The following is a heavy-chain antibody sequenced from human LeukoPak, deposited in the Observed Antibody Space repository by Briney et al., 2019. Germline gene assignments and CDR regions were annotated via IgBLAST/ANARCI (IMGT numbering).Heavy chain of an antibody. CDR1: GFTFSRYW. J-gene: IGHJ4*02. Sequence: GGSLRLSCAASGFTFSRYWMSWVRQAPGKGLEWVANIKEDSSEKYYVDSVKGRFTISRDNAKNSLSLEMNSLRAEDTAVYYCAGDANWGQGTLVNVFS. V-gene: IGHV3-7*01. CDR2: IKEDSSEK. CDR3: AGDAN.